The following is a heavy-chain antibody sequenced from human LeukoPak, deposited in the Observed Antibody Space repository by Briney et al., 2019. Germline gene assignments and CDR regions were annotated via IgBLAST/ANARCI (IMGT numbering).Heavy chain of an antibody. J-gene: IGHJ4*02. CDR1: GYTFTSYG. D-gene: IGHD6-19*01. Sequence: ASVMVSCKASGYTFTSYGISWVRQAPGQGLEWMGWISAYNGNTNYAQKLQGRVTMTTDTSTSTAYMELRSLRSDDTAVYYCAREQGIAVAGTFWGDYWGQGTLVTVSS. V-gene: IGHV1-18*01. CDR3: AREQGIAVAGTFWGDY. CDR2: ISAYNGNT.